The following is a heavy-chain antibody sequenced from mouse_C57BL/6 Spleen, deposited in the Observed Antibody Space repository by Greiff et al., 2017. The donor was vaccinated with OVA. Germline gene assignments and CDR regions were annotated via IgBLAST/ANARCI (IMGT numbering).Heavy chain of an antibody. CDR1: GFSLSTSGMG. CDR2: LYWDDDT. CDR3: ARRNDYDEGCEYYYAMDD. J-gene: IGHJ4*01. V-gene: IGHV8-12*01. Sequence: QVTLKVSGPGILQSSQTLSLTCSFSGFSLSTSGMGVSWIRQPSGQGLEWLAHLYWDDDTRYNPSLKRRLTISKDTSRNQVFLKITSVDTADTATYYCARRNDYDEGCEYYYAMDDWGQGTSVTVAS. D-gene: IGHD2-4*01.